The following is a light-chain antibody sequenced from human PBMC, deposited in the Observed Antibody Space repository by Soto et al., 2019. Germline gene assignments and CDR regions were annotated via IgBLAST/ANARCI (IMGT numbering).Light chain of an antibody. Sequence: QSVLTQPPSVSAAPGQNFTISCSGTSSNIGNNYVSWYQHLPGTAPRILIYDNYKRPSGIPDRFSGFKSGTSATLGITGLQTGDEADYYCGTWDTSLRVFYVFGSGTKVTVL. J-gene: IGLJ1*01. V-gene: IGLV1-51*01. CDR2: DNY. CDR3: GTWDTSLRVFYV. CDR1: SSNIGNNY.